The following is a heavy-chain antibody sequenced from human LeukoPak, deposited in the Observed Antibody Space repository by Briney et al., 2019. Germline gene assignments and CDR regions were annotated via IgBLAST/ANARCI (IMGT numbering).Heavy chain of an antibody. CDR1: GDSVSSSSAA. CDR2: TYYRSKCCN. D-gene: IGHD6-13*01. Sequence: SQTLSLTCAISGDSVSSSSAAWAWIRQSPSRGLEWLGRTYYRSKCCNDYAVSVQSRITINPDTSKNQFSLQLNSVTPEDTAVYYCARQGRSRRQLVSRLVWYFDYWGQGTLVTVSS. V-gene: IGHV6-1*01. CDR3: ARQGRSRRQLVSRLVWYFDY. J-gene: IGHJ4*02.